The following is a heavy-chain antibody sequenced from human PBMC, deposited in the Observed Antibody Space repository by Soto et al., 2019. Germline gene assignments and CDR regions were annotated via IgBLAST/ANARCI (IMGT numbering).Heavy chain of an antibody. CDR2: ISGSGGST. V-gene: IGHV3-23*01. D-gene: IGHD5-12*01. Sequence: EVQLLESGGGLVQPGGSLRLSCAASGFTFSSYAMSWVRQAPGKGLEWVSAISGSGGSTYYADSVKGRFTISRDNSKNTLYLQMNNLRAEDTAVYYCANEGWKFYDYTGGERLDYWGQGTLVTVSS. CDR1: GFTFSSYA. J-gene: IGHJ4*02. CDR3: ANEGWKFYDYTGGERLDY.